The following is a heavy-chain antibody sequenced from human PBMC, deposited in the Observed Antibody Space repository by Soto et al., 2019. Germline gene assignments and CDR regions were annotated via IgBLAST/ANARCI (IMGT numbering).Heavy chain of an antibody. CDR3: ARAPPSYISGYYYFFDY. CDR1: GYTFTSYD. J-gene: IGHJ4*02. CDR2: MNPNSGNT. D-gene: IGHD3-22*01. V-gene: IGHV1-8*01. Sequence: GASVKVSCKASGYTFTSYDINWVRQATGQGLEWMGWMNPNSGNTGYAQKFQGRVTMTRNTSISTAYMELSSLRSEDTAVYYCARAPPSYISGYYYFFDYWGQGTLVTVSS.